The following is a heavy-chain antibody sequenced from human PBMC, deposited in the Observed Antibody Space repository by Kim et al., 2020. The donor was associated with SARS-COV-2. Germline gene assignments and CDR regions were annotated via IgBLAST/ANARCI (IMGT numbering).Heavy chain of an antibody. Sequence: GGSLRLSCAASGFTFDDYAMLWVRQAPGKGLELVSLISGYGGSTYYADSVKGRFTISRDNSKNSLYLQMNSLRTEDTALYYCATDIRGDTAMVSYYYGMDVWGHGTTVTV. CDR3: ATDIRGDTAMVSYYYGMDV. J-gene: IGHJ6*02. V-gene: IGHV3-43*02. CDR2: ISGYGGST. D-gene: IGHD5-18*01. CDR1: GFTFDDYA.